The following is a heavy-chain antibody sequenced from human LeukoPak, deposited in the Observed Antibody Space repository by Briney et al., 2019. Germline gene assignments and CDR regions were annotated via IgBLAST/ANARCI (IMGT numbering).Heavy chain of an antibody. CDR1: GYSISSGYY. Sequence: KRSETLSLTCAVSGYSISSGYYWGWIRQPPGTGLEWIGSMYHSGSTYSNPSVKSRVTISVDTSKNQFSLKLSSVTAADTAVYYCARVRYCSSTSCYTGFDYWGQGTLVTVSS. CDR3: ARVRYCSSTSCYTGFDY. J-gene: IGHJ4*02. V-gene: IGHV4-38-2*01. CDR2: MYHSGST. D-gene: IGHD2-2*02.